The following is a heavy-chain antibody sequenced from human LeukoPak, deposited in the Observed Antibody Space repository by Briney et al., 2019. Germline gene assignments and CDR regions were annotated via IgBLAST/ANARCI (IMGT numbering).Heavy chain of an antibody. CDR2: INGSGSST. V-gene: IGHV3-23*01. CDR1: GITFPIYA. D-gene: IGHD3-16*01. CDR3: AKDRGPYVGIANNWLDP. Sequence: GGSLRLSCVASGITFPIYAMNWVRQAPGTGLEWVSGINGSGSSTHYADTAKGPSTISRDTTQNTIYLEINSLRGEETAVYYCAKDRGPYVGIANNWLDPWGQGTLVIVSS. J-gene: IGHJ5*02.